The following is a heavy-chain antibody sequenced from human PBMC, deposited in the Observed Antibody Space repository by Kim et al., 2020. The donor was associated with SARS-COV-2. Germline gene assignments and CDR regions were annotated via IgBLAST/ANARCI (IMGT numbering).Heavy chain of an antibody. Sequence: GGSLRLSCAASGFTFSNYAMHWVRQAPGKGLEWVAVMWNDGSKKYYADSVKGRFTISRDNTKNTVYLQMNSLRAEDTALYYCARGASYYYGSGTYYCDHWGQGTLVTVSS. J-gene: IGHJ4*02. CDR3: ARGASYYYGSGTYYCDH. CDR1: GFTFSNYA. V-gene: IGHV3-33*01. CDR2: MWNDGSKK. D-gene: IGHD3-10*01.